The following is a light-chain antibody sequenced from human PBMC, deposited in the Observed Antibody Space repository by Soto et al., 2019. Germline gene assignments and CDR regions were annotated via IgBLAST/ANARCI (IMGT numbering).Light chain of an antibody. V-gene: IGLV2-8*01. J-gene: IGLJ1*01. CDR2: EVT. CDR3: SSYTGGNPSYV. Sequence: QSVLTQPPSASGSPGQSVTISCTGTSSDIGGYDYVSWHQQYPGKAPKLMIYEVTIRPSGVSDRFSGSKSGNTASLTVSGLQAEDEADYYCSSYTGGNPSYVFGTGTKLTVL. CDR1: SSDIGGYDY.